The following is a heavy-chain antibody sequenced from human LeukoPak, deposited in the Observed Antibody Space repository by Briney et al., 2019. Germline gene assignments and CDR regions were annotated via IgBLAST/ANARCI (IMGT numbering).Heavy chain of an antibody. CDR1: GGSISSYY. D-gene: IGHD1-26*01. J-gene: IGHJ4*02. CDR2: IYYSGSH. CDR3: ARHGIVGATSYYFDY. V-gene: IGHV4-59*08. Sequence: PSDTLSLTCTVSGGSISSYYWSCIRHPPGKGLEWIGYIYYSGSHNYNPSLKSRVTISVDTSKNQFSLKLSSVTAADPAVYYCARHGIVGATSYYFDYWGPGTLVTVSS.